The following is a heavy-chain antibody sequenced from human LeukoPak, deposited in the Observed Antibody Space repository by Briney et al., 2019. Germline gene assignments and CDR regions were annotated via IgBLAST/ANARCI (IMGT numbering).Heavy chain of an antibody. V-gene: IGHV4-39*01. D-gene: IGHD3-22*01. CDR1: GGSISSSSYY. CDR2: IYYSGST. CDR3: ARGTMIVVVISPPDY. J-gene: IGHJ4*02. Sequence: SETLSLTCTVSGGSISSSSYYWGWIRQPPGKGLEWIGSIYYSGSTYYSPSLKSRVTISVDTSKNQFSLKLSSVTAADTAVYYCARGTMIVVVISPPDYWGQGTLVTVSS.